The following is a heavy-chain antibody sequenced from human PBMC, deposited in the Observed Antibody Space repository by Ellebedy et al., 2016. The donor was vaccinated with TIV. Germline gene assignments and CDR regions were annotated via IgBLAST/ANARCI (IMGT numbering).Heavy chain of an antibody. D-gene: IGHD2-21*01. V-gene: IGHV1-69*06. CDR2: IIPIFGTA. CDR3: AREVDCGGDCLHDNWFDP. CDR1: GGTFSSYA. Sequence: SVKVSCXASGGTFSSYAISWVRQAPGQGLEWMGGIIPIFGTANYAQKFQGRVTITADKSTSTAYMELSSLRSEDTAVYYCAREVDCGGDCLHDNWFDPWGQGTLVTVSS. J-gene: IGHJ5*02.